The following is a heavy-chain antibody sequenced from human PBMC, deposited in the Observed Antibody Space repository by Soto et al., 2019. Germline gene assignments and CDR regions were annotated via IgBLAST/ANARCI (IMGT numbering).Heavy chain of an antibody. D-gene: IGHD2-8*02. V-gene: IGHV1-18*04. Sequence: ASVKVSCQATGYTFTRYRISWVRQAPGKGLGWMGWIISYNGNTNDAQKLQGRVTMTTNTSTSTAYMELRSLRSDDTAVYYCSYWWLRPSGYYYYGMDVWGQGTTVTVSS. CDR1: GYTFTRYR. CDR2: IISYNGNT. CDR3: SYWWLRPSGYYYYGMDV. J-gene: IGHJ6*02.